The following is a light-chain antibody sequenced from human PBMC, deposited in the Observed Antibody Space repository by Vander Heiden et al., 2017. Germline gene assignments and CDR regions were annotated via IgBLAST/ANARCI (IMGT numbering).Light chain of an antibody. CDR1: SSNIGNNY. Sequence: QSVLTQPPSVSAAPGQKVTISRSGSSSNIGNNYVSWYQHLPGTAPKLLIYENNKRPSGIPDRFSGSKSGTSATLGITGLQTGDESDYYCGTWDSSLRVGVFGGGTKLTVL. CDR2: ENN. CDR3: GTWDSSLRVGV. V-gene: IGLV1-51*02. J-gene: IGLJ3*02.